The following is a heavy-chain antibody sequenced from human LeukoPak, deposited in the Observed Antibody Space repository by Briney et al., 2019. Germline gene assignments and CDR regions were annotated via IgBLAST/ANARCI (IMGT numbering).Heavy chain of an antibody. Sequence: ASVKVSCKASGYTFTSYGISWVRQAPGQGLEWMGRISAYNGNTNYARKLQGRVTMTTDTSTSTAYMELRSLRSDDTAVYYCARDRTTDYGDEVGLDYWGQGTLVTVSS. V-gene: IGHV1-18*01. CDR3: ARDRTTDYGDEVGLDY. CDR1: GYTFTSYG. CDR2: ISAYNGNT. D-gene: IGHD4-17*01. J-gene: IGHJ4*02.